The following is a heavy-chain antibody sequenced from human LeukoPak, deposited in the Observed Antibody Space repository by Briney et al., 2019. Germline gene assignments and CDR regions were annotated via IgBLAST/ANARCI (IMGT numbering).Heavy chain of an antibody. D-gene: IGHD1-26*01. V-gene: IGHV3-9*01. CDR1: GFSFENHA. CDR3: ARDPNNILGVNLDY. CDR2: ISWNGGSL. Sequence: GGSLRLSCAASGFSFENHAMHWVRQAPGKGLEWVSFISWNGGSLDYAASVKGRFTISRDNAKNSLYLQMDSLGAEDTAVYYCARDPNNILGVNLDYWGQGTLVTVSS. J-gene: IGHJ4*02.